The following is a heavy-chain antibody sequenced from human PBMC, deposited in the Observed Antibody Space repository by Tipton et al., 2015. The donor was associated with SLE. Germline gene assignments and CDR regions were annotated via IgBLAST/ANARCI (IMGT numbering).Heavy chain of an antibody. V-gene: IGHV4-61*02. Sequence: TLSLTCTVSGASISSGSYYWSWIRQPAGKGLEWIGRIYTSGSTNYNPSLKSRVTISVDTSKNHFSLNLSSVTAADTAVYYCATTTQRYCSGGRCYLVWDAFDIWGPGTMVTVSS. CDR3: ATTTQRYCSGGRCYLVWDAFDI. CDR1: GASISSGSYY. CDR2: IYTSGST. D-gene: IGHD2-15*01. J-gene: IGHJ3*02.